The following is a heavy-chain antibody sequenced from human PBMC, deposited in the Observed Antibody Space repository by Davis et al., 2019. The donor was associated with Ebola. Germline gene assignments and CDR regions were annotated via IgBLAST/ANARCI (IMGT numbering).Heavy chain of an antibody. CDR1: GFTFSSYW. V-gene: IGHV3-7*01. D-gene: IGHD4-23*01. CDR3: ARGPSTGNSFTY. CDR2: IKQDGSGK. Sequence: GGSLRLSCAASGFTFSSYWMSWVRQAPGKGLEWVANIKQDGSGKYYVDSLKGRFTISRDNAKNLLSLQINGLRAEDTAFYYCARGPSTGNSFTYWGQGTLVTVSS. J-gene: IGHJ4*02.